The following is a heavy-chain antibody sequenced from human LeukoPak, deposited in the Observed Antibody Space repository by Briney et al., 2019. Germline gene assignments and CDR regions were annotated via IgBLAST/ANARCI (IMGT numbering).Heavy chain of an antibody. D-gene: IGHD3-9*01. V-gene: IGHV3-21*01. Sequence: AGSLRLSCAASGFTFSTYNMNWLRQAPGKGLAWVSSIRSSSSYIYYADSVKGRFTISRDNAKNSLYLQMNSLRAEDTAVYYCARVLRYFDWTKAPFDYWGQGTLVTVSS. J-gene: IGHJ4*02. CDR3: ARVLRYFDWTKAPFDY. CDR1: GFTFSTYN. CDR2: IRSSSSYI.